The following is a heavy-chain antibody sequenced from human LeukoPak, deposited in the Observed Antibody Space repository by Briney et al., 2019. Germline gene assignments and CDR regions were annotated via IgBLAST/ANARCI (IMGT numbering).Heavy chain of an antibody. J-gene: IGHJ6*02. CDR2: INHSGST. V-gene: IGHV4-34*01. CDR3: ASLWFGETYYYGMDV. D-gene: IGHD3-10*01. Sequence: KPSETLSLTCAVYGGSFSGYYWSWIRQPPGKGLEWIGEINHSGSTNYNPSLKSRVTISVDTSKNQFSLKLSSVTAADTAVYYCASLWFGETYYYGMDVWGQGTTVTVSS. CDR1: GGSFSGYY.